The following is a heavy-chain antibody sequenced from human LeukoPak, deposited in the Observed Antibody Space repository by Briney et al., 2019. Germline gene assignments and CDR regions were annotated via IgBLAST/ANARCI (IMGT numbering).Heavy chain of an antibody. V-gene: IGHV3-66*01. CDR3: ARAIAAAGLNTDY. D-gene: IGHD6-13*01. CDR2: IYSGGST. CDR1: GFTFSSYA. J-gene: IGHJ4*02. Sequence: GSLRLSCAASGFTFSSYAMSWVRQAPGKGLEWVSVIYSGGSTYYADSVKGRFTISRDNSKNTLYLQMNSLRAEDTAVYYCARAIAAAGLNTDYWGQGTLVTVSS.